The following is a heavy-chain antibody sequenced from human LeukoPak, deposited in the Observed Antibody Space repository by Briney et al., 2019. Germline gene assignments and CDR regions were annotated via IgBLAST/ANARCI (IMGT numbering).Heavy chain of an antibody. D-gene: IGHD5-18*01. V-gene: IGHV4-59*08. J-gene: IGHJ4*02. CDR3: ARHAFRDTAMVALDY. Sequence: PSETLSLTCTVSGGSISSHYWSWIRQPPGEGLEWIGYIYYSGSTNYNPSLKSRVTISVDTSKNQFSLKLSSVTAADTAVYYRARHAFRDTAMVALDYWGQGTLVTVSS. CDR2: IYYSGST. CDR1: GGSISSHY.